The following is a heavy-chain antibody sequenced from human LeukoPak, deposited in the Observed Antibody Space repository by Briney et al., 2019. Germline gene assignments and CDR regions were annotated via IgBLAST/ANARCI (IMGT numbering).Heavy chain of an antibody. CDR1: GYTFTSYD. Sequence: ASVKVSCKAPGYTFTSYDINWVRQATGQGLEWMGWMNPNSGNTGYAQKFQGRVTMTRNTSISTAYMELSSLRSEDTAVYYCARGSAPFGGKGDYWGQGTLVTVSS. CDR2: MNPNSGNT. J-gene: IGHJ4*02. D-gene: IGHD3-10*01. CDR3: ARGSAPFGGKGDY. V-gene: IGHV1-8*01.